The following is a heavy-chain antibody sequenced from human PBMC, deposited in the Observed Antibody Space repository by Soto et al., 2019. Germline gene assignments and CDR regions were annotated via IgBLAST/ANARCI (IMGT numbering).Heavy chain of an antibody. CDR3: TRDVRGWYHYGMDV. CDR1: GFTFGDYA. V-gene: IGHV3-49*04. J-gene: IGHJ6*02. D-gene: IGHD6-19*01. CDR2: IRSKAYGGTT. Sequence: GGSLRLSCTASGFTFGDYAMSWVRQAPGKGLEWVGFIRSKAYGGTTEYAASVKGRFTISRDDSKSIAYLQMNSLKTEDTAVYYCTRDVRGWYHYGMDVWGQGTTVTSP.